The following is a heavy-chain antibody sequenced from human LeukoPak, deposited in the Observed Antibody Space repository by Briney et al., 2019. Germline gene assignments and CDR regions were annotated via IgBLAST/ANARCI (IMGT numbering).Heavy chain of an antibody. V-gene: IGHV1-2*04. D-gene: IGHD6-19*01. CDR2: INPNSGGT. CDR3: ARGSSGWNSENWFDP. J-gene: IGHJ5*02. Sequence: GASVKVSCKASGYSFTNNYMHWVRQAPGQGLEWMGWINPNSGGTNYAQKFQGWVTMTRDTSISTAYMELSRLRSDDTAVYYCARGSSGWNSENWFDPWGQGALVTVSS. CDR1: GYSFTNNY.